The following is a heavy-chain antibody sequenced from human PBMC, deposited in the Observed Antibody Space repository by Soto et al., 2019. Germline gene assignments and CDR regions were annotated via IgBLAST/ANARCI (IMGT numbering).Heavy chain of an antibody. CDR3: ARVNWNDDFGSYYFDY. CDR1: GFTFSSYS. Sequence: PGGSLRLSCAASGFTFSSYSMNWVRQAPGKGLEWVSSISSSSSYIYYADSVKGRFTISRDNAKNSLYLQMNSLRAEDTAVYYCARVNWNDDFGSYYFDYWGQGTLVTVSS. V-gene: IGHV3-21*01. J-gene: IGHJ4*02. CDR2: ISSSSSYI. D-gene: IGHD1-20*01.